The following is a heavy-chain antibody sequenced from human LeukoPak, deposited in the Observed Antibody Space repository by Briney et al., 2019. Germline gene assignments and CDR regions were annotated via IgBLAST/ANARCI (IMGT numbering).Heavy chain of an antibody. Sequence: PGGSLRLSCAASGFTFSSYGMSWVRQAPGKGLEWVSAISGNGGSTYYADSVKGRFTISRDNSKNTLYLQMNSLRAEDTAVYYCAKLRGYCSGGSCYSEAFDIWGQGTMVTVSS. CDR2: ISGNGGST. CDR1: GFTFSSYG. CDR3: AKLRGYCSGGSCYSEAFDI. V-gene: IGHV3-23*01. D-gene: IGHD2-15*01. J-gene: IGHJ3*02.